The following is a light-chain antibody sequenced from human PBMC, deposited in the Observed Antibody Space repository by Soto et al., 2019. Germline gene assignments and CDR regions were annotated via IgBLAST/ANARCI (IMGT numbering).Light chain of an antibody. J-gene: IGKJ1*01. CDR2: GAS. V-gene: IGKV3-20*01. Sequence: EIELTQSPGTLSWSQGVRATLSCRASQAVSTKYIAWYQKKPGRAPRLLIHGASNRASGIPDRFSGSGPGKVFTLTNSRLEPGGSGVYFWQQYGGRWTFVQGTKVDIK. CDR1: QAVSTKY. CDR3: QQYGGRWT.